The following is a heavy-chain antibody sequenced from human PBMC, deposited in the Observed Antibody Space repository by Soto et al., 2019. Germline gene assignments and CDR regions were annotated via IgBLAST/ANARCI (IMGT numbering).Heavy chain of an antibody. CDR3: ARAVIEGYYDSSPYYFDY. Sequence: GGSLRLSCAASGFTVSSNYMSWVRQAPGKGPEWVSVIYSGGSTYYADSVKGRFTISRDNSKNTLYLQMNSLRVEDTAVYYCARAVIEGYYDSSPYYFDYWGQGTLVTVSS. D-gene: IGHD3-22*01. J-gene: IGHJ4*02. V-gene: IGHV3-53*01. CDR2: IYSGGST. CDR1: GFTVSSNY.